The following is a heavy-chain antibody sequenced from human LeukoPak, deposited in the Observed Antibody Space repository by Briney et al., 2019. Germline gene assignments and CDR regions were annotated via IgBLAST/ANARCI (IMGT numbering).Heavy chain of an antibody. V-gene: IGHV3-23*01. D-gene: IGHD5-18*01. J-gene: IGHJ4*02. Sequence: GGSLRLSCAASGFTFSSYAMSWVRQAPGKGLEWVSAISGSGGSTYYADSVKGRFTISRDTSKNTLYLQMNSLRAEDTAVYYCAKDWDTAMVTAYFDYWGQGTLVTVSS. CDR3: AKDWDTAMVTAYFDY. CDR1: GFTFSSYA. CDR2: ISGSGGST.